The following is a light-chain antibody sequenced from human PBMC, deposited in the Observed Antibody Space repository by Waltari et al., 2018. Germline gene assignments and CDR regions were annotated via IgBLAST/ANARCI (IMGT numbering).Light chain of an antibody. V-gene: IGLV4-69*01. J-gene: IGLJ3*02. Sequence: QLVLTQSPSASASLGASVKLTCTLSSGHSSYAIAWHQQQPEKGPRYLMKLNSDGSHSKGDGIPDRFSGSSSGAERYLTISSLQSEDEADYYCQTWGTGILYWVFGGGTKLTVL. CDR3: QTWGTGILYWV. CDR2: LNSDGSH. CDR1: SGHSSYA.